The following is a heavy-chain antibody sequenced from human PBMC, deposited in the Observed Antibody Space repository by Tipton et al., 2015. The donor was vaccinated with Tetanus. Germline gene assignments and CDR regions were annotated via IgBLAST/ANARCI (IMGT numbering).Heavy chain of an antibody. J-gene: IGHJ5*02. Sequence: TLSLTCSISGGSISSGGYYWSWVRQPPGKGLEWIGEVHPRGSTNYNPSLKSRVTISLDTSKTHFYLNLSSVTAADTAVYYCATTADNWFDPWGQGTLVTVSS. CDR1: GGSISSGGYY. CDR2: VHPRGST. V-gene: IGHV4-39*02. D-gene: IGHD1-1*01. CDR3: ATTADNWFDP.